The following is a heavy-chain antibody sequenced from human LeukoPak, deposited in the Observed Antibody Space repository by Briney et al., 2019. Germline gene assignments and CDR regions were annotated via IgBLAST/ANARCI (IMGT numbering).Heavy chain of an antibody. D-gene: IGHD6-13*01. CDR1: GGSFSGYY. CDR3: ARGGSSSSGSSSWYYWFDP. J-gene: IGHJ5*02. V-gene: IGHV4-34*01. CDR2: INHSGST. Sequence: SETLSLTCAVYGGSFSGYYWSWIRQPPGKGLEWIGEINHSGSTNYNPSLKSQVTISVDTSKNQFSLKLSSVTAADTAVYYCARGGSSSSGSSSWYYWFDPWGQGTLVTVSS.